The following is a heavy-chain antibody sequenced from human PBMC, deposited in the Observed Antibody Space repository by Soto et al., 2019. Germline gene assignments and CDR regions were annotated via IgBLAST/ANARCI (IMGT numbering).Heavy chain of an antibody. CDR2: ISGSGGST. CDR3: ARGGGWWNAYDY. D-gene: IGHD1-1*01. CDR1: GFTFSSYA. J-gene: IGHJ4*02. Sequence: GGSLRLSCAASGFTFSSYAMSWVRQAPGKGLEGVSAISGSGGSTYYADSVKGRFTISRDNSKNTLYLQMNSLRAEDTAVYYCARGGGWWNAYDYWGQGTLVTVSS. V-gene: IGHV3-23*01.